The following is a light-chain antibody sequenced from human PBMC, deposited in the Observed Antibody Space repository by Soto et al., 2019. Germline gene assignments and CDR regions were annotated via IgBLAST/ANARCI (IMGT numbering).Light chain of an antibody. CDR3: QQRSNWPLIT. V-gene: IGKV3-11*01. CDR1: QSVSSN. CDR2: DAS. J-gene: IGKJ5*01. Sequence: EIVMTHSPGTLSVSPGERATLSCRASQSVSSNLAWYQQKPGQAPRLLIYDASNRATGIPARFSGSGSGTDFTLTISSLEPEDFAVYYCQQRSNWPLITFGQGTRLEIK.